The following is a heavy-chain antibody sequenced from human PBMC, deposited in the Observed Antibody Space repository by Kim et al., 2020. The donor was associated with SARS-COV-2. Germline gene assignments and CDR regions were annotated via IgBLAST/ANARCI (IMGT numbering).Heavy chain of an antibody. D-gene: IGHD6-19*01. CDR1: GFTFSSYG. CDR2: ISYDGSNK. V-gene: IGHV3-30*18. J-gene: IGHJ4*02. Sequence: GGSLRLSCAASGFTFSSYGMHWVRQAPGKGLEWVAVISYDGSNKYYADSVKGRFTISRDNSKNTLYLQMNSLRAEDTAVYYCAKGRYSSGWFHFDYWGQGTLVTVSS. CDR3: AKGRYSSGWFHFDY.